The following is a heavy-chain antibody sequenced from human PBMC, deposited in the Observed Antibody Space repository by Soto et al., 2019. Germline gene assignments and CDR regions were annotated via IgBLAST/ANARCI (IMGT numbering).Heavy chain of an antibody. CDR2: IYYSGST. V-gene: IGHV4-59*01. Sequence: SETLSLTCTVSGGSISSYYWSWIRQPPGKGLEWIGYIYYSGSTNYNPSLKSRVTISVDTSKNQFSLKLSSVTAADTAVYYCARVHITMVRGVIDGYFDYWGQGTLVTVSS. CDR3: ARVHITMVRGVIDGYFDY. D-gene: IGHD3-10*01. CDR1: GGSISSYY. J-gene: IGHJ4*02.